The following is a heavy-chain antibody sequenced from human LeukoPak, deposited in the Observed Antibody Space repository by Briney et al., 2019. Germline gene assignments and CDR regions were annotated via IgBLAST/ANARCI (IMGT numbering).Heavy chain of an antibody. D-gene: IGHD2-2*03. CDR3: ARVLVDIVVVPAARDYYYYYMDV. J-gene: IGHJ6*03. CDR1: GFTFDDYG. CDR2: INWNGGST. Sequence: GGSLRLSCAASGFTFDDYGMSWVRQAPGKGLEWVSGINWNGGSTGYADSVKGRFTISRDNAKNSLYLQMNSLRAEDTALYYCARVLVDIVVVPAARDYYYYYMDVWGKGTTVTVFS. V-gene: IGHV3-20*04.